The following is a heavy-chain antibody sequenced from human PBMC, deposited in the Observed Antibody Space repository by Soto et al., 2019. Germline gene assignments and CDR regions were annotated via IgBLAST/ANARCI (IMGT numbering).Heavy chain of an antibody. Sequence: SGTLSLTCTVSGASISSYYWIWIRQPAGKGLEWIGRVFISGSTNYNPSLESRVTMSVDTSKNQFSLRLSSVTAADTAVYYCASALLDFGDYYFHYWGQGALVTVSS. CDR2: VFISGST. D-gene: IGHD4-17*01. J-gene: IGHJ4*02. CDR1: GASISSYY. V-gene: IGHV4-4*07. CDR3: ASALLDFGDYYFHY.